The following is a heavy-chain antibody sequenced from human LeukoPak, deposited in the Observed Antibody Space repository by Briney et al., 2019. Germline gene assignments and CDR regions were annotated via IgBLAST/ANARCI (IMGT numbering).Heavy chain of an antibody. CDR3: ARYTLAGAFDI. Sequence: GGALRLSCVASRFTLSNYWMSWVRQAPGKGLEWVAHIKQDGSETYYVDSVKGRFTISRDNAKNSLYLQMSSPRAEDTAVYYCARYTLAGAFDIWGQGTMVTVSS. CDR1: RFTLSNYW. CDR2: IKQDGSET. V-gene: IGHV3-7*01. J-gene: IGHJ3*02. D-gene: IGHD2/OR15-2a*01.